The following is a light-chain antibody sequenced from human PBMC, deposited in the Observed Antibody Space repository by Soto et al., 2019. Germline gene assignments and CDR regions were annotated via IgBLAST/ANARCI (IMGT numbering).Light chain of an antibody. J-gene: IGLJ1*01. CDR2: GNS. CDR3: QSYDSGLSGYV. Sequence: QSVLTRPPSVSGAPGQRVTISCTGSSSNIGASYDVHWYKQLPGRAPKLLIYGNSNRPSGVPDRFSGSKSGASASLAITGLQAEDEADYYCQSYDSGLSGYVFGTGTKLTVL. CDR1: SSNIGASYD. V-gene: IGLV1-40*01.